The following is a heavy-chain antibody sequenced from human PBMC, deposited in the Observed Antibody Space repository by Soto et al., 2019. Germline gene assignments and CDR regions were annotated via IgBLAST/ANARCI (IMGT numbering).Heavy chain of an antibody. Sequence: ESGGGLVKPGGSLRLSCAASGFTFSSYDMNWVRQAPGKGLEWVSSITSSSTYMNYADSVKGRFTPSRDNAGNSLYLQMNSLRAEDTAVYYCARVGMASGNGYGSGSYDIWGQGTLITVSS. CDR3: ARVGMASGNGYGSGSYDI. D-gene: IGHD3-10*01. V-gene: IGHV3-21*06. J-gene: IGHJ4*02. CDR1: GFTFSSYD. CDR2: ITSSSTYM.